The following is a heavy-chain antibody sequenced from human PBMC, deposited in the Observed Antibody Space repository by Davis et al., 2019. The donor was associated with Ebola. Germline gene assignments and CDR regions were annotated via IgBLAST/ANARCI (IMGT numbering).Heavy chain of an antibody. CDR1: GYSFTSSW. V-gene: IGHV5-51*01. D-gene: IGHD5/OR15-5a*01. Sequence: KVSCKGSGYSFTSSWLCWVRNMPGKALDWLGVIYRADSDTRYSPSFQGQATISADTSTYTAYLRWSSLKSSDSATYFCGKLIDAEMSTLATWGQGTLVTVSS. CDR3: GKLIDAEMSTLAT. J-gene: IGHJ5*02. CDR2: IYRADSDT.